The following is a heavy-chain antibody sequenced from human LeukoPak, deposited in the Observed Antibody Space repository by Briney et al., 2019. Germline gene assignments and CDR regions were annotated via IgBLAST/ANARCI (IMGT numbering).Heavy chain of an antibody. V-gene: IGHV2-5*02. Sequence: CGPTLAKPTQTLTLTCTFSGSSLSTRGVGVGWIRQPPGKALARLSTISRDDDKRYSPSLKSRTTITMDTSKNQVVLTMTNMDPVDTATYYCAHREYDSSGYYFDYWGQGTLVTVSS. CDR3: AHREYDSSGYYFDY. D-gene: IGHD3-22*01. CDR1: GSSLSTRGVG. CDR2: ISRDDDK. J-gene: IGHJ4*02.